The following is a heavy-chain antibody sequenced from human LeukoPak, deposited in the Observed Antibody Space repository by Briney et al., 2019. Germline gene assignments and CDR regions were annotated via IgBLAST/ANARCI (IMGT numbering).Heavy chain of an antibody. V-gene: IGHV1-2*02. CDR1: GYTFTSYA. J-gene: IGHJ3*02. Sequence: GASVKVSCKASGYTFTSYAMNWVRQAPGQGLEWMGWINPNSGGTNYAQKFQGRVTMTRDTSISTAYMELSRLRSDDTAVYYCARDPSDAFDIWGQGTMVTVSS. CDR2: INPNSGGT. CDR3: ARDPSDAFDI.